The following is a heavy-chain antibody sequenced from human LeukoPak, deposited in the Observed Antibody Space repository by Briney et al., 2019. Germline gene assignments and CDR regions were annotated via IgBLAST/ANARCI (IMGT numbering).Heavy chain of an antibody. D-gene: IGHD2-2*01. V-gene: IGHV1-69*13. CDR2: IIPIFGTA. CDR3: ARDRSQPYYYMDV. CDR1: GGTFSNYA. Sequence: SVKVSCKASGGTFSNYAISWVRQAPGQGLEWMGGIIPIFGTANYAQKFQGRVTITADESTSTAYMELSSLRSDDTAVYYCARDRSQPYYYMDVWGKGTTVTVSS. J-gene: IGHJ6*03.